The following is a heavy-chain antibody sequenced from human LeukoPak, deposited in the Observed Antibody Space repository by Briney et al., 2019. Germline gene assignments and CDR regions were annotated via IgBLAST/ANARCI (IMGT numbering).Heavy chain of an antibody. D-gene: IGHD2-2*01. CDR3: AREGLRQNCSSTSCYPRLFDY. Sequence: ASVKVSCKASGYTFTGYYMHWVRQAPGQGLEWMGWINPNSGGTNYAQKFQGRVTMTRDTSISTAYMELSRLRSEDTAVYYCAREGLRQNCSSTSCYPRLFDYWGQGTLVTVSS. CDR2: INPNSGGT. CDR1: GYTFTGYY. J-gene: IGHJ4*02. V-gene: IGHV1-2*02.